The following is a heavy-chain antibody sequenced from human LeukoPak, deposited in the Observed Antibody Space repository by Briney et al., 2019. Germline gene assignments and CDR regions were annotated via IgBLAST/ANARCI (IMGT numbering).Heavy chain of an antibody. J-gene: IGHJ4*02. V-gene: IGHV4-39*01. CDR1: GGSISSSSYF. D-gene: IGHD4-17*01. Sequence: SETLSLTCTVSGGSISSSSYFWGWIRQPPGKGLEWIGSIFYSGSTYYNPSLNSRVTISIDTSKNQFSLRLSSVTAADTAVYYCARQMNTVTADYWGQGTLVTISS. CDR3: ARQMNTVTADY. CDR2: IFYSGST.